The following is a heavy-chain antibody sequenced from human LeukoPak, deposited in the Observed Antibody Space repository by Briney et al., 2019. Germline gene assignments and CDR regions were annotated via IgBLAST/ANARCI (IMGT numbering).Heavy chain of an antibody. CDR3: ARDLRGLVARSAFDI. J-gene: IGHJ3*02. CDR2: IYSGGST. D-gene: IGHD5-12*01. CDR1: GLTVSSNY. V-gene: IGHV3-66*01. Sequence: GGSLRLSCAASGLTVSSNYMSWVRQAPGKGLEWVSVIYSGGSTYYADSVKGRFTISRDNSKNTLYLQMNSLRAEDTAVYYCARDLRGLVARSAFDIWGQGTMVTVSS.